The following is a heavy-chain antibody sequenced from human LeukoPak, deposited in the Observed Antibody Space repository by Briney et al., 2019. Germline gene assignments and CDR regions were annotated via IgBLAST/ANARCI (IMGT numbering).Heavy chain of an antibody. D-gene: IGHD3-10*01. J-gene: IGHJ3*02. CDR2: MNPNSGNT. CDR3: ARDFVTMVRGVTRRYKDAFDI. Sequence: ASVKVSCKASGYTFTSYDINWVRQATGQGLEGMGWMNPNSGNTGYAQKFQGRVTMTTDTSTSTAYMELRSLRSDDTAVYYCARDFVTMVRGVTRRYKDAFDIWGQGTMVTVSS. V-gene: IGHV1-8*01. CDR1: GYTFTSYD.